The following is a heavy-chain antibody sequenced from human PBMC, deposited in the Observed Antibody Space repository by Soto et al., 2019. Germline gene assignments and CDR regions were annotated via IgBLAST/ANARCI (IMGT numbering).Heavy chain of an antibody. Sequence: SETLSLTCTVSGGCISSYYWSWIRQPPGKGLEWIGYIYYSGSTNYNPSLKSRVAISVDTSKNQFSLKLSSVTAADTAVYYCARDLQLERRRYYYYGMDVWGQGTTVTVSS. CDR2: IYYSGST. CDR3: ARDLQLERRRYYYYGMDV. D-gene: IGHD1-1*01. CDR1: GGCISSYY. V-gene: IGHV4-59*01. J-gene: IGHJ6*02.